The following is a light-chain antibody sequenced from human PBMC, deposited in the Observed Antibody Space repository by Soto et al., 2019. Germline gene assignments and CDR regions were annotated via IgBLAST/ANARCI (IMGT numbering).Light chain of an antibody. CDR2: GDS. CDR1: SSNIGAGYN. CDR3: QSYDSSLSGWL. V-gene: IGLV1-40*01. J-gene: IGLJ3*02. Sequence: QAVVTQPPSVSGAPGQRVTISCTGCSSNIGAGYNVHWYQQVPGTAPKLLIYGDSNRPSGVPDRFSGSKSGTSASLAITGLQAEDEADYYCQSYDSSLSGWLFGGGTQLTVL.